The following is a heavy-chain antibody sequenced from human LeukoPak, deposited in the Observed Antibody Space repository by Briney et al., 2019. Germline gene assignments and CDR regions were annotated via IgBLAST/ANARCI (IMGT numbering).Heavy chain of an antibody. D-gene: IGHD3-9*01. Sequence: PGESLKISCKGSGYSFTNNWIAWVRQVPGKSLEWMGIIYPADSDTRYSPSFQGQVTISADKSISTTYLQWISLKASDSAMYYCARQGWSLYFFDYWGQGSLVTVSS. CDR1: GYSFTNNW. J-gene: IGHJ4*02. CDR3: ARQGWSLYFFDY. CDR2: IYPADSDT. V-gene: IGHV5-51*01.